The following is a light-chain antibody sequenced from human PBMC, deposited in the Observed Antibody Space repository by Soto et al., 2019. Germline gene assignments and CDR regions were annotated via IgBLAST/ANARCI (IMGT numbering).Light chain of an antibody. CDR3: SSYTSSSTRV. V-gene: IGLV4-69*01. CDR1: SGHSSYA. CDR2: LNSDGSH. Sequence: QPVLTQSPSASASLGASVKLTCTLSSGHSSYAIAWHQQQPEKGPRYLMKLNSDGSHSKEDGIPDRFSGSSSGAERYLTISGLQAEDEADYYCSSYTSSSTRVFGTGTKVTVL. J-gene: IGLJ1*01.